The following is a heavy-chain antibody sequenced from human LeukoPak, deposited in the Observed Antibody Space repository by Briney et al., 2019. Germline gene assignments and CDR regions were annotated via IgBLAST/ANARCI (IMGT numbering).Heavy chain of an antibody. Sequence: GGSLRLFCAASGFTFSSYAMSWDRQAPGKGLEWVSAISGSGGSTYYADSVKGRFTISRDNSKNTLYLHMNSLRAEDTAVYYCAKDQVRGVIGNWGQGTLVTVSS. V-gene: IGHV3-23*01. CDR1: GFTFSSYA. CDR3: AKDQVRGVIGN. D-gene: IGHD3-10*01. J-gene: IGHJ4*02. CDR2: ISGSGGST.